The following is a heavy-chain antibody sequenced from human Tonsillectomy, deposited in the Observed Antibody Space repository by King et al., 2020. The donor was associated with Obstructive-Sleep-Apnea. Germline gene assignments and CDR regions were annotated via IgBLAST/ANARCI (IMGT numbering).Heavy chain of an antibody. Sequence: VQLVESGGGVVQPGRSLRLSCAASGFTFSSYAMHWVRQAPGKGLEWVALISYDGSNKHYADSVKGRFTISRDNSKNTVYLQMNSLRVEDTAVYYCARDRTSTSWAESFQHWGQGTLVTVSS. CDR2: ISYDGSNK. D-gene: IGHD2-2*01. CDR3: ARDRTSTSWAESFQH. J-gene: IGHJ1*01. CDR1: GFTFSSYA. V-gene: IGHV3-30*04.